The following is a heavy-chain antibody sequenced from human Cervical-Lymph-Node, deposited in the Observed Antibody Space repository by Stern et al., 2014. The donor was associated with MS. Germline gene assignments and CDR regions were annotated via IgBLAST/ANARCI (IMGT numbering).Heavy chain of an antibody. J-gene: IGHJ3*02. CDR2: IHAGGYT. D-gene: IGHD4-17*01. Sequence: EVQLVESGGGLIQPGGSLRLSCAVSGFSVSRNYMSWVRQSPGKGLEWVSIIHAGGYTYYVGSVKGRFTISKDNSKNTLFLQMNNLRAEDTGIYFCARSMTTVIAPGFDSWGQGTMVAVSS. V-gene: IGHV3-53*01. CDR1: GFSVSRNY. CDR3: ARSMTTVIAPGFDS.